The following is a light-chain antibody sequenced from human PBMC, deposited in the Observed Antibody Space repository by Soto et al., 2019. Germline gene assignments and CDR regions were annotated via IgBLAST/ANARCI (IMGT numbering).Light chain of an antibody. CDR2: DAS. J-gene: IGKJ3*01. Sequence: AIQLTQSPSSLSASVGDRVTITCRASQGIGDAVAWYQQKPGRPPKLLIYDASRLESGVPSRLSGSGSGTDFTLAISSLQPEDFTTYYCQQFNDYPFTFGPGTRVDIK. V-gene: IGKV1D-13*01. CDR1: QGIGDA. CDR3: QQFNDYPFT.